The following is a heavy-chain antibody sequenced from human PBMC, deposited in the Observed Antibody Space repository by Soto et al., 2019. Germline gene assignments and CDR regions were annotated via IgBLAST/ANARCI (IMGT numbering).Heavy chain of an antibody. CDR2: IFYSGSN. V-gene: IGHV4-61*01. CDR3: AGGMCDDLTGALY. D-gene: IGHD2-8*02. CDR1: GGSVSSGSYY. Sequence: QVQLQESGPGLVQPSEALSLTCTVSGGSVSSGSYYWNWIRQPPGKGLQWIGYIFYSGSNNYNPSLKSRVAISVDTSKNQFSLKLSSVTAADTGVYYCAGGMCDDLTGALYWGQGTLVTVSS. J-gene: IGHJ4*02.